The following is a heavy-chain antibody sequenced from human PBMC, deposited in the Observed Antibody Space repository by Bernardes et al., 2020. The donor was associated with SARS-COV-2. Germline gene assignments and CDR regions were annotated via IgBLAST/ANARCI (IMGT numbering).Heavy chain of an antibody. J-gene: IGHJ6*02. V-gene: IGHV4-61*02. CDR1: GGSISSGSYY. D-gene: IGHD1-26*01. CDR2: IYTSGST. Sequence: SETLSLTCTVSGGSISSGSYYWSWIRQPAGKGLEWIGRIYTSGSTNYNPSLKSRVTISVDTSKNQFSLKLSSVTAADTAVYYCARGKWGLFGSYGMDVWGQGTTVTVSS. CDR3: ARGKWGLFGSYGMDV.